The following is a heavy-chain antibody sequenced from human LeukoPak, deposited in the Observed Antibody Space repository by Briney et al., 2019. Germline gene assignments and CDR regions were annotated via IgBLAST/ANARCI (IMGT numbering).Heavy chain of an antibody. CDR1: GGTFSSYA. Sequence: ASVKVSCKASGGTFSSYAISWVRQAPGQGLEWMGGIIPIFGTANYAQKFQGRVMITADESTSTAYMELSSLRSEDTAVYYCARKYSGYDSYAFDIWGQGTMVTVSS. D-gene: IGHD5-12*01. CDR3: ARKYSGYDSYAFDI. V-gene: IGHV1-69*01. CDR2: IIPIFGTA. J-gene: IGHJ3*02.